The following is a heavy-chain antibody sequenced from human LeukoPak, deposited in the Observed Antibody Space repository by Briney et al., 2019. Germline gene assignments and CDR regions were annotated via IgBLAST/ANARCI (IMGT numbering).Heavy chain of an antibody. Sequence: GASVKVSCKASGYTFNSYALDWVRQAPGQGLEWMGWINTNTGNPTYAQGFTGRFVFSLDTSVSTAYLQISSLKAEDTAVYYCASPEGYGDYESYYYYGMDVWGQGTTVTVSS. CDR1: GYTFNSYA. CDR2: INTNTGNP. V-gene: IGHV7-4-1*02. CDR3: ASPEGYGDYESYYYYGMDV. J-gene: IGHJ6*02. D-gene: IGHD4-17*01.